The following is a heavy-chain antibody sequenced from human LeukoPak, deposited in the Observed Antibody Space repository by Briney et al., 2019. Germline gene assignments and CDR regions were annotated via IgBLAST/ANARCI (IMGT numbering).Heavy chain of an antibody. J-gene: IGHJ3*02. CDR1: GFTFSTYW. Sequence: PGGSLRLSCAASGFTFSTYWMNWFRQTPGKGLEWVAKIKADGGEKDHVASVKGRFTISRDNAKNSLYLQMNSLRVEDTAVYYCASERNAFDIWGQGTMVTVSS. CDR2: IKADGGEK. V-gene: IGHV3-7*01. CDR3: ASERNAFDI.